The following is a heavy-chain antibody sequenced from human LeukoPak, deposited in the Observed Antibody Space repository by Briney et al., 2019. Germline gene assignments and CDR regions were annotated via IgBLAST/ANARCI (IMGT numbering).Heavy chain of an antibody. CDR3: AKDAGHQGYYYYYMDV. V-gene: IGHV3-9*01. Sequence: GGFLRLSCAASGFTFDDYAMHWVRQAPGKGLEWVSGISWNSGSIGYADSVKGRFTISRDNAKNSLYLQMNSLRAEDTALYYCAKDAGHQGYYYYYMDVWGKGTTVTVSS. CDR1: GFTFDDYA. CDR2: ISWNSGSI. J-gene: IGHJ6*03.